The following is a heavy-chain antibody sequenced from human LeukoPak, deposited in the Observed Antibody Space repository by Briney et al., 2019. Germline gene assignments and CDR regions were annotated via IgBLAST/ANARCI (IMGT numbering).Heavy chain of an antibody. D-gene: IGHD3-16*01. CDR1: GFTFSRYW. Sequence: GGSLRLSCAACGFTFSRYWMSWVRQAPAKGLEGVANIKQDGREKYYVDSVKGRFTISRDNAKNSLYLQMNSLRAADTAVYYCARDLWGVTYDAFDIWGQGTMVTVSS. J-gene: IGHJ3*02. CDR2: IKQDGREK. CDR3: ARDLWGVTYDAFDI. V-gene: IGHV3-7*01.